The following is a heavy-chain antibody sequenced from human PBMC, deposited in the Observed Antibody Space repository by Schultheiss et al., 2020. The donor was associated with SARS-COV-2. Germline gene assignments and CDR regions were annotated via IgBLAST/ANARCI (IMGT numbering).Heavy chain of an antibody. Sequence: GGSLRLSCIASGFTFDDYAMHWVRQAPGKGLEWVSSISSSSSYIYYADSVKGRFTISRDNAKNSLYLQMNSLRAEDTAVYYCARDRSGSLGYWGQGTLVTVSS. CDR3: ARDRSGSLGY. D-gene: IGHD5-12*01. CDR2: ISSSSSYI. J-gene: IGHJ4*02. CDR1: GFTFDDYA. V-gene: IGHV3-21*01.